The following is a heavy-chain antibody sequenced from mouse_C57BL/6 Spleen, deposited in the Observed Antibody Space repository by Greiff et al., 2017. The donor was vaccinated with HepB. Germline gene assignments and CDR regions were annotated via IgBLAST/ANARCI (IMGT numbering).Heavy chain of an antibody. V-gene: IGHV1-82*01. Sequence: QVQLQQSGPELVKPGASVKISCKASGYAFSSSWMNWVKQRPGKGLEWIGRIYPGDGDTNYNGKFKGKATLTADKSSSTAYMQLSSLTSEDSAVYFCARTPYYSNYGAMDYWGQGTSVTVSS. CDR2: IYPGDGDT. D-gene: IGHD2-5*01. CDR3: ARTPYYSNYGAMDY. CDR1: GYAFSSSW. J-gene: IGHJ4*01.